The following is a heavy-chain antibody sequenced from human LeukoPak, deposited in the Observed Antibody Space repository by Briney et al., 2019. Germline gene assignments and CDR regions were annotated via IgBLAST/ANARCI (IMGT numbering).Heavy chain of an antibody. Sequence: PSETLSLTCAVYGGSFSGYYWSWIRQPPGKGLEWIGEINHSGSTNYNPSLKSRVTISVDTSKNQFSLKLSSVTAADTAVYYCARHLRYCSSTSCYPGWFDPWGQGTLVTVSS. CDR2: INHSGST. D-gene: IGHD2-2*01. CDR1: GGSFSGYY. V-gene: IGHV4-34*01. J-gene: IGHJ5*02. CDR3: ARHLRYCSSTSCYPGWFDP.